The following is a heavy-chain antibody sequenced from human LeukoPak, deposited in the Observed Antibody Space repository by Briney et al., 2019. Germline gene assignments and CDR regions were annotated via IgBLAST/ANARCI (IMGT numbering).Heavy chain of an antibody. V-gene: IGHV3-9*01. CDR1: GFTFDDYA. CDR3: AKSLQYYFDY. J-gene: IGHJ4*02. CDR2: ISWNSGSI. Sequence: PGRSLRLSCAASGFTFDDYAMHWVRQAPGKGLEWVSGISWNSGSIGYADSVKGRFTISRDNAKNSLYLQMNSLRAEDTALYYCAKSLQYYFDYWGQGTLVTVSS.